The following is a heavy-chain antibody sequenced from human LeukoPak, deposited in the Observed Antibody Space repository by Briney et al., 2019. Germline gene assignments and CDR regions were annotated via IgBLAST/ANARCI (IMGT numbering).Heavy chain of an antibody. CDR2: IYHSGST. CDR3: ARGLVVQRLNGNWFDP. V-gene: IGHV4-30-2*01. J-gene: IGHJ5*02. CDR1: GGSISSGGYS. Sequence: SETLSLTCAVSGGSISSGGYSWSWIRQQPGKGLEWIGYIYHSGSTYYNPSLKSRVTISVDTSKNQFSLKLSSVTAADTAVYYCARGLVVQRLNGNWFDPWGQGTLVTVSS. D-gene: IGHD2-15*01.